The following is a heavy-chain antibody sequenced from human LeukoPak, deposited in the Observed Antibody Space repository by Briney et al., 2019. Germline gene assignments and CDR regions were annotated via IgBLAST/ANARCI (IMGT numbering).Heavy chain of an antibody. CDR3: ARGSRDGYNFEFDY. CDR2: IYTSGST. V-gene: IGHV4-4*07. CDR1: GGSISSYY. J-gene: IGHJ4*02. D-gene: IGHD1-1*01. Sequence: PSETLSLTCTVSGGSISSYYWSWIRQPAGKGLEWIGRIYTSGSTNYNPSLKSRVTISVDTSKNQFSLKLSSVTAADTAVYYCARGSRDGYNFEFDYWGQGTLVTVSS.